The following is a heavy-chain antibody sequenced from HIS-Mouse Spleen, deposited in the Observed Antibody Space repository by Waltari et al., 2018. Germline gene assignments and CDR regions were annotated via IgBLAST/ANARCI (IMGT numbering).Heavy chain of an antibody. J-gene: IGHJ5*02. Sequence: QVQLQESGPGLVKPSETLSLTCTVPGYSISSGYYWGWIRQPPGKGLEWIGSIYHSGSTYYNPSLKSRVTISVDTSKNQFSLKLSSVTAADKAVYYCARELGYGVTTGNWFDPWGQGTLVTVSS. CDR3: ARELGYGVTTGNWFDP. CDR1: GYSISSGYY. V-gene: IGHV4-38-2*02. D-gene: IGHD4-4*01. CDR2: IYHSGST.